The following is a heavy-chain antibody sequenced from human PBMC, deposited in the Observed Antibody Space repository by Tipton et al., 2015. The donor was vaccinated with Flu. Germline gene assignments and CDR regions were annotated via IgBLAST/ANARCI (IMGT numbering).Heavy chain of an antibody. V-gene: IGHV4-31*03. Sequence: TLSLTCSVSGGSIRTSGYYWSWIRQLPGKGLEWIGDIYHSGSSDYNPSLRSRVTLSLDTSKNQFSLRLTSVTAADTAVYYCASVPAYEGWFDSWGQGTLVTVSS. D-gene: IGHD3-3*01. CDR1: GGSIRTSGYY. CDR3: ASVPAYEGWFDS. CDR2: IYHSGSS. J-gene: IGHJ5*01.